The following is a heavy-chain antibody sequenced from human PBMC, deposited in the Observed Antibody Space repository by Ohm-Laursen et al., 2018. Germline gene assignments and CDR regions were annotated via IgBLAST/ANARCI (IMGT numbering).Heavy chain of an antibody. J-gene: IGHJ4*02. CDR3: AKVAVAAHFDY. CDR2: INHGGSA. Sequence: PSDTLSLTCAVSGGSISAYYWTWIRQPPGKGLEWIGEINHGGSANYNPSLKSRVTISVDTSKNQFSLKLTSVTAADTAVYYCAKVAVAAHFDYWGQGTLVTVSS. CDR1: GGSISAYY. V-gene: IGHV4-34*01. D-gene: IGHD2-15*01.